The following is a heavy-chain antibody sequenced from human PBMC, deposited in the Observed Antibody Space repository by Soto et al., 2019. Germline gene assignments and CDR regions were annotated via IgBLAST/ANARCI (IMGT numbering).Heavy chain of an antibody. D-gene: IGHD3-10*01. J-gene: IGHJ4*02. CDR1: EFAFGTYA. V-gene: IGHV3-23*01. CDR3: TRDLWFGESYPPD. Sequence: HPGGSLRLSCAVSEFAFGTYAMSWVRQAPGRGLEWVSLISDSGDKTYYRDSVKGRFTISRDTSKNTLYLQMNSLQTEDTGVYYCTRDLWFGESYPPDWGQGTQVTVSS. CDR2: ISDSGDKT.